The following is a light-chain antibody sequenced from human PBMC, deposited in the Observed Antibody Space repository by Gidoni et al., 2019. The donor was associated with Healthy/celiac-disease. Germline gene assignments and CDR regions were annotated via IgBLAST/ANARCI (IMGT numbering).Light chain of an antibody. V-gene: IGLV2-14*01. CDR2: ELS. Sequence: QSALTQPASVSGSPGQSIAISCTGTSRDVGGYNYVSWYQQHPVKAPKLMIYELSNRPSGVSNRFSGSKSGNTASLTISGLQAEDEADYYCSSYTSSTTGVVFGGGTKLTVL. CDR3: SSYTSSTTGVV. CDR1: SRDVGGYNY. J-gene: IGLJ2*01.